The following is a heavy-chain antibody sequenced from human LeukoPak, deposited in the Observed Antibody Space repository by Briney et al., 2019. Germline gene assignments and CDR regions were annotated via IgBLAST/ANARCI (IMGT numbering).Heavy chain of an antibody. V-gene: IGHV5-51*01. CDR3: ARCLRDYGSGSYSYDY. CDR1: GYTFSDYW. Sequence: GESLKISCKGSGYTFSDYWIAWVRQMPGKGLEWMGIIYPGDSDTRYSPSFQGQVTISADKSISTAYLQWSGLKASDTAMFYCARCLRDYGSGSYSYDYWGQGTLVTVSS. D-gene: IGHD3-10*01. J-gene: IGHJ4*02. CDR2: IYPGDSDT.